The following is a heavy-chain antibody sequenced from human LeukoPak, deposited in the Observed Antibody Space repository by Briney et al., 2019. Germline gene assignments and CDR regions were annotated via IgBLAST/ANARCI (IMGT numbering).Heavy chain of an antibody. Sequence: SETLSLTCTVSGDSISSSSYYWGWIRQPPGKGLEWIGSIYDSGSTSYNPSLNSRATISVDTSKNQLSLSLSSVTAADTAVYYCARLGVMDGSVGSWFDLWGQGTLVTVSS. V-gene: IGHV4-39*01. CDR1: GDSISSSSYY. CDR2: IYDSGST. CDR3: ARLGVMDGSVGSWFDL. D-gene: IGHD3-10*01. J-gene: IGHJ5*02.